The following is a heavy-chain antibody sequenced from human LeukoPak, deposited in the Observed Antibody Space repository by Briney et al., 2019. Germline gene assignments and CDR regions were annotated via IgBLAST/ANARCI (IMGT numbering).Heavy chain of an antibody. CDR3: ARSPRPLTPWGAAGHIFDY. CDR2: INHSGST. J-gene: IGHJ4*02. CDR1: GGSFSGYY. D-gene: IGHD6-13*01. V-gene: IGHV4-34*01. Sequence: SETLSLTCAVYGGSFSGYYWSWIRQPPEKGLEWIGEINHSGSTNYNPSLKSRVTISVDTSKNQFSLKLNSVTAADTAVYYCARSPRPLTPWGAAGHIFDYWGQGTLVTVSS.